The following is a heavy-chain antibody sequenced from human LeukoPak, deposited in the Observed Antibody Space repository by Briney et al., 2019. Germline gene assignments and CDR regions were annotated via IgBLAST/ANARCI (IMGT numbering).Heavy chain of an antibody. V-gene: IGHV1-18*01. D-gene: IGHD3-3*01. CDR2: ISAYNGNT. J-gene: IGHJ3*02. Sequence: ASVKVSCKASGYTFTSYGISWVRQAPGQGLEWMGWISAYNGNTNYAQKLQGRVTMTTDTSTSTAYMELRSPRSDDTAVYYCARAPEDYDFWSGYFLGAFDIWGQGTMVTVSS. CDR3: ARAPEDYDFWSGYFLGAFDI. CDR1: GYTFTSYG.